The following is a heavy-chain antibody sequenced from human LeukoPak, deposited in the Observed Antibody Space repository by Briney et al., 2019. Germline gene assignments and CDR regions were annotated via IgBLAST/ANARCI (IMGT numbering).Heavy chain of an antibody. CDR1: GFTFSSYD. J-gene: IGHJ4*02. D-gene: IGHD2-2*01. CDR3: ANPLPDRDYFDY. Sequence: GGSLRLSCAASGFTFSSYDMHWVRQATGKGLEWVSAIGTAGDTYYPGSVKGRFTISRENAKNSLYLQMNSLRAGDTAVYYCANPLPDRDYFDYWGQGTLVTVSS. CDR2: IGTAGDT. V-gene: IGHV3-13*01.